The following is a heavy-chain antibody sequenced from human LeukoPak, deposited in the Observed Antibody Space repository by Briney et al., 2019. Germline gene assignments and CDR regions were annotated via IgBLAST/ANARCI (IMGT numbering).Heavy chain of an antibody. D-gene: IGHD4/OR15-4a*01. Sequence: PSETLSLTCTVSGGSISSYYWSWIRQPPGKGLEWIGYIYYSGSTNYNPSLKSRVTISVDTSKNQFSLKLSSVTAADTAVYYCARKTIYYYYMDVWGKGTTVTVSS. J-gene: IGHJ6*03. CDR2: IYYSGST. CDR3: ARKTIYYYYMDV. V-gene: IGHV4-59*08. CDR1: GGSISSYY.